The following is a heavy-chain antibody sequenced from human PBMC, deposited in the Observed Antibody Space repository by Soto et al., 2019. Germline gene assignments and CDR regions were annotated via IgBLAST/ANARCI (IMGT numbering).Heavy chain of an antibody. Sequence: PSETLSLTCTVSGGSISSGGYYWSWIRQHPGKGLEWIGYIYYSGSTYYNPSLKSRVTISVDTSKNQFSLKLSSVTAADTAVYYCARAGSSREYSSSSGEDWGQGTLVTVSS. V-gene: IGHV4-31*03. CDR2: IYYSGST. D-gene: IGHD6-6*01. CDR3: ARAGSSREYSSSSGED. J-gene: IGHJ4*02. CDR1: GGSISSGGYY.